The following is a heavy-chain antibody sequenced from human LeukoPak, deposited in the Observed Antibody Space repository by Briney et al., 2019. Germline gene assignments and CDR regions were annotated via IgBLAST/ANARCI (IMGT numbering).Heavy chain of an antibody. CDR2: ISPYNGNT. D-gene: IGHD6-19*01. J-gene: IGHJ5*02. V-gene: IGHV1-18*01. CDR1: NYTFIRYG. Sequence: ASVKVSCKASNYTFIRYGITWVRQAPGQGLEWLAWISPYNGNTKYAQKFQGRVTMTTDTSTSTAYMELRSLRSDDTAVYYCARVERIAVAFRDPLGPNWFDPWGQGTLVTVSS. CDR3: ARVERIAVAFRDPLGPNWFDP.